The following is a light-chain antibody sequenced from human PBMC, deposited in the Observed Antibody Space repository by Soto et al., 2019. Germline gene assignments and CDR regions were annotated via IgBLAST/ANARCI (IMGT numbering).Light chain of an antibody. CDR3: QSHDSSLSGYV. V-gene: IGLV1-40*01. Sequence: QSVLTQPPSVSGAPGQRVTISCTGSSSNIGAGYDVHWYQHLPGTAPKLLIYGNSDRPSGVPDRFSGSKSGTSASLAITGLQAEDEADYYCQSHDSSLSGYVFGTWTKLTVL. CDR1: SSNIGAGYD. J-gene: IGLJ1*01. CDR2: GNS.